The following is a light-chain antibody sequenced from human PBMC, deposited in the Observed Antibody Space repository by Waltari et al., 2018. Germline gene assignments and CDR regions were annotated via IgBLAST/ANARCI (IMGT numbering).Light chain of an antibody. J-gene: IGKJ1*01. CDR1: ERGSSY. Sequence: CKARERGSSYLAWYQQKPGQAPRLLIYGASTRATGIPARFSGSGSGTEFTLTISSLQSEDFAVYYCQQYNNWPPWTFGQGTKVEIK. V-gene: IGKV3-15*01. CDR2: GAS. CDR3: QQYNNWPPWT.